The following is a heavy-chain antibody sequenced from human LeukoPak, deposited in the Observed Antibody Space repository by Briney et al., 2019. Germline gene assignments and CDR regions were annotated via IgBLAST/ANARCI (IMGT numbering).Heavy chain of an antibody. CDR2: IRCDGGGK. CDR1: GFTFSSYG. D-gene: IGHD3-10*01. V-gene: IGHV3-30*02. CDR3: AKHSSVRDGYSMDV. J-gene: IGHJ6*03. Sequence: PGGSLRLSCAASGFTFSSYGMHWVRQAPGKGVEWVAFIRCDGGGKYYADSVKGRFTISRDDSKNTLYLQMNSLRGEDTAFYYCAKHSSVRDGYSMDVWGEGAPGTVSS.